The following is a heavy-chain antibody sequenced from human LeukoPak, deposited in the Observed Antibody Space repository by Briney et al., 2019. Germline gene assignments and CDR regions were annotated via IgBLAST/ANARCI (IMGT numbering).Heavy chain of an antibody. J-gene: IGHJ4*02. D-gene: IGHD2-2*01. CDR1: GLTFSSYA. Sequence: PGGSLRLSCAASGLTFSSYAMSWVRQAPGRGLEWVSAISGSGGSTYYADSVKGRFTISRDNSKNTLYLQMNSLRAEDTAVYYCAKDFAPYCSSTSCSFDYWGQGTLVTVSS. V-gene: IGHV3-23*01. CDR3: AKDFAPYCSSTSCSFDY. CDR2: ISGSGGST.